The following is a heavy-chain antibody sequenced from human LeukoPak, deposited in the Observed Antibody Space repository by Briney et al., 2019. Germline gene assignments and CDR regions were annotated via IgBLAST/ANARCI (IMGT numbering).Heavy chain of an antibody. CDR2: ISGSGGST. CDR1: GFTFSSYA. V-gene: IGHV3-23*01. J-gene: IGHJ4*02. D-gene: IGHD3-22*01. CDR3: ASYYYDSSGTGGHFDY. Sequence: GGPLRLSCAASGFTFSSYAMSWVRQAPGEGLEWVSAISGSGGSTYYAGSVKGRFTISRDNSKNTLYLQMNSLRAEDTAVYYCASYYYDSSGTGGHFDYWGQATLVTVSS.